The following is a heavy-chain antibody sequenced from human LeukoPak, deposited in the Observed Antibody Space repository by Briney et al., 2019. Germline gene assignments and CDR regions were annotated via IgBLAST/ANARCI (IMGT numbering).Heavy chain of an antibody. CDR2: IYYSGST. D-gene: IGHD3-22*01. CDR3: ARVAMGDSSGYSSGPLQNRAFDI. Sequence: PSETLSLTCTVSGSSISSYYWSWIRQPPGKGLEWIGYIYYSGSTNYNPSLKSRVTISVDTSKNQFSLKLSSVTAADTAVYYCARVAMGDSSGYSSGPLQNRAFDIWGQGTMVTVSS. J-gene: IGHJ3*02. CDR1: GSSISSYY. V-gene: IGHV4-59*08.